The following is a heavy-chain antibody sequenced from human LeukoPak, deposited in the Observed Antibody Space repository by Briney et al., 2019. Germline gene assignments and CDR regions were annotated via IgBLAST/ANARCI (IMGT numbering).Heavy chain of an antibody. D-gene: IGHD5-24*01. V-gene: IGHV1-18*01. J-gene: IGHJ4*02. CDR2: AGAYNGHT. CDR3: ARGEAKIGYDS. CDR1: GYTFTNYG. Sequence: ASVKVSCKASGYTFTNYGFTWVRQAPGQGLEWMGWAGAYNGHTIYAPGLQGRVTMTTDTSTSTVFMELRSLRSDDTAVYYCARGEAKIGYDSWGQGTLVTVSS.